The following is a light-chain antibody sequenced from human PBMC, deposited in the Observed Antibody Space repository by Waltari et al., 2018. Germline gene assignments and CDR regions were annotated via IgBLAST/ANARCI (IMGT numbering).Light chain of an antibody. Sequence: DIVMTQSPESLAVSLGERATINCKSRQSLLYYPHDKNSLAWYQQQPGPPPKLLIYWAATRQSVVPDRFSGSWSGTDFTLTISSLQAEDVAVYCCQQYYSRRTFGQGTKVEIK. CDR1: QSLLYYPHDKNS. CDR3: QQYYSRRT. V-gene: IGKV4-1*01. J-gene: IGKJ1*01. CDR2: WAA.